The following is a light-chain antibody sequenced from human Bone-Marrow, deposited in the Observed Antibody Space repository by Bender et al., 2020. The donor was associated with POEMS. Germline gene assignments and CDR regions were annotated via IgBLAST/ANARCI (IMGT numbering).Light chain of an antibody. CDR1: TSDVGGYSY. CDR2: DVT. V-gene: IGLV2-14*03. J-gene: IGLJ1*01. Sequence: QSALTQPASVSGSPGQSITISCTGTTSDVGGYSYVSWYQQHPGKAPKLIISDVTNRPSGVSHRFSGSKSGNTASLTISGLQGEDEADYYCSSYTPTKSRCVFGSGTKVTVL. CDR3: SSYTPTKSRCV.